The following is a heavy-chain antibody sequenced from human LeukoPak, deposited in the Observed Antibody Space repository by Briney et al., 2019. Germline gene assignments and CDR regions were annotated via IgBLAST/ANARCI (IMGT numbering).Heavy chain of an antibody. CDR3: AREGRSRSSGYYHYYMDV. Sequence: PSETLSLTCTVSGGSISDLYWSWIRQSPGKGLEWIGYIYYSGSTNYNPSLKSRVTISLDTSKNQFSLKLSSVTAADTAVYYCAREGRSRSSGYYHYYMDVWGKGTTVTVSS. V-gene: IGHV4-59*11. CDR1: GGSISDLY. D-gene: IGHD6-6*01. CDR2: IYYSGST. J-gene: IGHJ6*03.